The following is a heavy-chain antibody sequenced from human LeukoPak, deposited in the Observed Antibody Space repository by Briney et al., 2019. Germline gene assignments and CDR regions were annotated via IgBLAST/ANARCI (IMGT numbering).Heavy chain of an antibody. J-gene: IGHJ4*02. CDR2: ISYDGSNK. Sequence: PGGSLRLSCAGSGFTFSSYAMHWDRQAPGKGLEWVSVISYDGSNKYYADSVKGRFTISRDNSKTTLYLQMNSLRAEDTAVYYCARGGDYWVQGTLVTVSS. CDR3: ARGGDY. CDR1: GFTFSSYA. V-gene: IGHV3-30-3*01.